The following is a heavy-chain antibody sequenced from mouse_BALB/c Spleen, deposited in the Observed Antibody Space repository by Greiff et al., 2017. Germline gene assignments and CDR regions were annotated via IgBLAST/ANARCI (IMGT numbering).Heavy chain of an antibody. CDR3: ARQNYDYDGFAY. J-gene: IGHJ3*01. Sequence: EVHLVESGGGLVKPGGSLKLSCAASGFAFSSYDMSWVRQTPEKRLEWVAYISSGGGSTYYPDTVKGRFTISRDNAKNTLYLQMSSLKSEDTAMYYCARQNYDYDGFAYWGQGTLVTVSA. D-gene: IGHD2-4*01. CDR2: ISSGGGST. V-gene: IGHV5-12-1*01. CDR1: GFAFSSYD.